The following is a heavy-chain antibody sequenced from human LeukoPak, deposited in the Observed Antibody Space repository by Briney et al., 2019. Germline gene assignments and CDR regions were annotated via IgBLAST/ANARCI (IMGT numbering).Heavy chain of an antibody. CDR3: ARDLARYSGSYGYGDL. CDR2: ISAYNGNT. D-gene: IGHD1-26*01. J-gene: IGHJ5*02. V-gene: IGHV1-18*01. Sequence: ASVKVSCKASGYTFTSYGISWVRQAPGQGLEWMGWISAYNGNTKYAQKLQGRVTMTTDTSTSTAYMELRSLRSDDTAVYYCARDLARYSGSYGYGDLWGQGTLVTVSS. CDR1: GYTFTSYG.